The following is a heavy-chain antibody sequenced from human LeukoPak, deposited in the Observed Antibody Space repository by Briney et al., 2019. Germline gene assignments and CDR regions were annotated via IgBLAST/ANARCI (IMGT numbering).Heavy chain of an antibody. V-gene: IGHV3-7*04. Sequence: GGSLRLSCAASGFTFSAHWMSWVRQPPGKGLEWVANIKQDGSEKNYVAAVKGRFTISRDNAKNSLDLQMNSLKAEDTAVYYCARGIVDRPWYSDYWGQGTLVTVSS. CDR1: GFTFSAHW. D-gene: IGHD6-6*01. J-gene: IGHJ4*02. CDR3: ARGIVDRPWYSDY. CDR2: IKQDGSEK.